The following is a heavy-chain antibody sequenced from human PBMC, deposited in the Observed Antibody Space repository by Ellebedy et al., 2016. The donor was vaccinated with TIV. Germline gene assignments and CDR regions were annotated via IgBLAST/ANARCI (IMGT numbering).Heavy chain of an antibody. CDR3: ARQVHSSGWYVGEYYFDY. D-gene: IGHD6-19*01. J-gene: IGHJ4*02. CDR2: IYYSGST. V-gene: IGHV4-39*01. Sequence: MPSETLSLTCTVSSGSISSSSYYWGWIRKPQGKGLEWIGSIYYSGSTYYNPSLKSQDTIAVDTSKTQFSLQLSSVTAADTAVYYCARQVHSSGWYVGEYYFDYWGQGTLLTVSS. CDR1: SGSISSSSYY.